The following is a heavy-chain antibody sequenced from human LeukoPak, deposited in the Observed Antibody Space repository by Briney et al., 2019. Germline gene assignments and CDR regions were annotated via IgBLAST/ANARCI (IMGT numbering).Heavy chain of an antibody. CDR1: GFTFSSYG. V-gene: IGHV3-23*01. D-gene: IGHD5-18*01. CDR3: AREIRGYSYGSVYYMDV. Sequence: PGGSLRLSCAASGFTFSSYGMSWVRQAPGKGLEWVSAISGSGGSTYYADSVKGRFTISRDNAKNSLYLQMNSLRAEDTAVYYCAREIRGYSYGSVYYMDVWGKGTTVTVSS. J-gene: IGHJ6*03. CDR2: ISGSGGST.